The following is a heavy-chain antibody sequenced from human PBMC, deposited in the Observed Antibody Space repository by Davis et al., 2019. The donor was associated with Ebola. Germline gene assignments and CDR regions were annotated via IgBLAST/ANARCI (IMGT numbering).Heavy chain of an antibody. D-gene: IGHD2-2*01. V-gene: IGHV3-7*01. CDR2: IKKDESEK. CDR1: GFTFSSYW. J-gene: IGHJ5*02. CDR3: ARGFCSSTSCYGNWFDP. Sequence: PGGSLRLSCAASGFTFSSYWMSWVRQAPGKGLEWVANIKKDESEKYYVDSVKGRFTISRDNVKNSLYLQMSSLRAEDTAVYYCARGFCSSTSCYGNWFDPWGRGTLVTVSS.